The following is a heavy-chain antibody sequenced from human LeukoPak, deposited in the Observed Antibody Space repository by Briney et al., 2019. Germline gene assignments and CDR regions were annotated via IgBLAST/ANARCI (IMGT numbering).Heavy chain of an antibody. CDR1: GFTFSSYG. CDR2: IRYDGSNK. CDR3: ARVPAVLVVPAVTGWFDP. Sequence: GGSLRLSCAASGFTFSSYGMHWVRQAPGKGLEWVAFIRYDGSNKYYADSVKGRFTISRDNAKNSLYLQMNSLRAEDTAVYYCARVPAVLVVPAVTGWFDPWGQGTLVTVSS. D-gene: IGHD2-2*01. V-gene: IGHV3-30*02. J-gene: IGHJ5*02.